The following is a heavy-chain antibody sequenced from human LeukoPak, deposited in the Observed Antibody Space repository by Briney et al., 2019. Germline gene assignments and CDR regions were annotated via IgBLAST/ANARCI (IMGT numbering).Heavy chain of an antibody. D-gene: IGHD6-13*01. V-gene: IGHV3-66*01. Sequence: PGGSLRLSCAASGFTVSSNYMSWVRQAPGKGLEWVSVIYSGGSTYYAGSVKGRFTISRDNSKNTLYLQMNSLRAEDTAVYYCARFSSPYSSWLTPGDYWGQGTLVTVSS. CDR3: ARFSSPYSSWLTPGDY. CDR1: GFTVSSNY. CDR2: IYSGGST. J-gene: IGHJ4*02.